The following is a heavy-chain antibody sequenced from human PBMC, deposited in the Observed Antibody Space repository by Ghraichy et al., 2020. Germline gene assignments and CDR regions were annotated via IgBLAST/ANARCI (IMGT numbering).Heavy chain of an antibody. CDR3: AKDFYEVRGVTKNYYFYYMDV. D-gene: IGHD3-10*01. CDR1: GFIFINYG. J-gene: IGHJ6*03. CDR2: ISYDGSKK. Sequence: LSLTCAASGFIFINYGMHWVRQAPGKGLEWVAVISYDGSKKFYADSVKGRFTISRDNSKNTLSLQMNSLRAEDTAVYYCAKDFYEVRGVTKNYYFYYMDVWGKGTTVSVSS. V-gene: IGHV3-30*18.